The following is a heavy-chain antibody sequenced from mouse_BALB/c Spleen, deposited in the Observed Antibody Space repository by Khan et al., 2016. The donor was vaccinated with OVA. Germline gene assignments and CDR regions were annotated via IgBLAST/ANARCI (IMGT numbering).Heavy chain of an antibody. CDR3: ARSGYGSFGY. CDR1: GYTFTDYS. D-gene: IGHD1-2*01. Sequence: VQLQQPGPELVIPGASVKISCKAFGYTFTDYSMDWLRQSHGKSRAWNGYIFSNDGGTTYNQKFKTKAKSTVDTSSSTAYMELRSLTSEDSAVYYCARSGYGSFGYWGQGTLVTVSA. CDR2: IFSNDGGT. J-gene: IGHJ3*01. V-gene: IGHV1S29*02.